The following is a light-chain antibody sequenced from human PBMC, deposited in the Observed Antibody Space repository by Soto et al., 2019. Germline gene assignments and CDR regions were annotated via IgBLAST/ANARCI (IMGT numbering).Light chain of an antibody. Sequence: EIGLTQSPGTLSLYPGERATLSCRASQSVSSSRLAWYRQKPGQAPRLLIYGASSRATGIPDRFSGSGSGTDFTLTISRLEPEDFSVYYCPQYVSSLWTFGKGTKV. V-gene: IGKV3-20*01. CDR1: QSVSSSR. J-gene: IGKJ1*01. CDR2: GAS. CDR3: PQYVSSLWT.